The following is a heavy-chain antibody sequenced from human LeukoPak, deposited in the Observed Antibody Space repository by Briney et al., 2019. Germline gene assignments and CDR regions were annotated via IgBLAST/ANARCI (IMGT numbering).Heavy chain of an antibody. D-gene: IGHD3-22*01. V-gene: IGHV4-30-4*08. CDR1: GFTFSSYS. J-gene: IGHJ4*02. CDR2: IYYSGST. Sequence: LRLSCAASGFTFSSYSMNWIRQPPGKGLEWIGYIYYSGSTYYNPSLKSRVTISVDTSKNQFSLKLSSVTAADTAVYYCARAGYYYDSSGYSEGYFDYWGQGTLVTVSS. CDR3: ARAGYYYDSSGYSEGYFDY.